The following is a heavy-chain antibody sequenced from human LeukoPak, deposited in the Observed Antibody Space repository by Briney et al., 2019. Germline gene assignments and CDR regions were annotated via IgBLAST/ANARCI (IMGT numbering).Heavy chain of an antibody. D-gene: IGHD3-3*01. CDR2: MNPNSGNT. V-gene: IGHV1-8*01. J-gene: IGHJ5*02. Sequence: ASVKVSCKASGYTFTSYDIDWVRQATGQGLEWIGWMNPNSGNTGYAQKFQGRVTMTRNTSISTAYMELSSLRSEDTAVYYCARGAPVRWYDFWSGYPLNSNWFDPWGQGTLVTVSS. CDR1: GYTFTSYD. CDR3: ARGAPVRWYDFWSGYPLNSNWFDP.